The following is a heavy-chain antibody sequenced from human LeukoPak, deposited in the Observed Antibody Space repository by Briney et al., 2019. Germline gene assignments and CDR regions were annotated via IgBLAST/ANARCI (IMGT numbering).Heavy chain of an antibody. V-gene: IGHV1-46*01. CDR3: ARAAANDAFDI. J-gene: IGHJ3*02. D-gene: IGHD2-15*01. CDR1: GYTFTSRY. CDR2: INPSGGST. Sequence: GASVKVSCKAFGYTFTSRYMHWVRQAPGQGLEWMGIINPSGGSTTYAQRFQGRATMTRDMSTSTDYMELSSLNSEDTAVYYCARAAANDAFDIWGQGTMVTVSS.